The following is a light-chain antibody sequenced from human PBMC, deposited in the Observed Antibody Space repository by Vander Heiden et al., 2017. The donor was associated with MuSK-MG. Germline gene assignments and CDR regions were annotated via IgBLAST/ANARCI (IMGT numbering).Light chain of an antibody. CDR2: QDS. V-gene: IGLV3-1*01. CDR3: QAWDSNTEV. J-gene: IGLJ2*01. CDR1: KLGDKY. Sequence: SYELPQPPSMSVSPGQTASIPCSGDKLGDKYACWYQQKPGQSPVLVIYQDSKRPSGIPERFSASNSGNTATLTISGTQAMDEADYYCQAWDSNTEVFGGGTKLTVL.